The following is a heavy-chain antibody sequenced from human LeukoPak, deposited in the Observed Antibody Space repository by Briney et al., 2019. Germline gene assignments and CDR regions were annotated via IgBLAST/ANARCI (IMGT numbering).Heavy chain of an antibody. Sequence: ASVKVSCKASGYTFTSYGISWVRQAPGQGLEWMGWISAYNGNTNYARKLQGRVTMTTDTPTSTAYMELRSLRSDDTAVYYCARGTMINKDFDYWGQGTLVTVSS. CDR1: GYTFTSYG. J-gene: IGHJ4*02. CDR2: ISAYNGNT. CDR3: ARGTMINKDFDY. V-gene: IGHV1-18*01. D-gene: IGHD3-22*01.